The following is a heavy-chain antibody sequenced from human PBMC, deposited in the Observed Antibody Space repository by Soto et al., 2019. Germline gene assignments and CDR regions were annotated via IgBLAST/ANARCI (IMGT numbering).Heavy chain of an antibody. CDR3: ANGIQLWLRRINNGYSG. Sequence: QVQLVQSGAEVKKPESSVKVSCKAPGGTFSTYAISWVRQAPGQGLEWMGGIIPMFGTANYAQRFQDRVTITADESTNTVYRELSSLRSEDTAVYFCANGIQLWLRRINNGYSGWGQGTLVTVSS. J-gene: IGHJ4*02. CDR1: GGTFSTYA. CDR2: IIPMFGTA. V-gene: IGHV1-69*12. D-gene: IGHD5-18*01.